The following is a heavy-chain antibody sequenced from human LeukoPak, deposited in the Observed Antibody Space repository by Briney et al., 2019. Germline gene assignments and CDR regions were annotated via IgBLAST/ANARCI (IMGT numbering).Heavy chain of an antibody. J-gene: IGHJ4*02. CDR3: ARAGFGVGVPADY. D-gene: IGHD3-3*01. CDR1: GFTFSSYA. V-gene: IGHV3-64*01. CDR2: ISSNGGST. Sequence: GGSLRLSCAASGFTFSSYAMHWVRQAPGKGLEYVSAISSNGGSTYYASSVKGRFTISRDNSKNTLYLQMGSLRAEDMAVYYCARAGFGVGVPADYWGQGTLVTVSS.